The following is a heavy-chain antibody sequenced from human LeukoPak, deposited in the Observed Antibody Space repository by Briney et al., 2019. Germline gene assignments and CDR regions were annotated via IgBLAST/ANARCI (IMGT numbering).Heavy chain of an antibody. CDR3: ARSPRYSSSFGGLDY. CDR1: GFTFTSYA. D-gene: IGHD6-13*01. CDR2: ISSSSGMI. V-gene: IGHV3-21*01. Sequence: PGGSLRLSCEASGFTFTSYAMNWVRQAPGKGLEWVSAISSSSGMIYYADSVKGRFTISRDNAQNSLYLQMNSLRAEDTAVYYCARSPRYSSSFGGLDYWGQGTLVTVSS. J-gene: IGHJ4*02.